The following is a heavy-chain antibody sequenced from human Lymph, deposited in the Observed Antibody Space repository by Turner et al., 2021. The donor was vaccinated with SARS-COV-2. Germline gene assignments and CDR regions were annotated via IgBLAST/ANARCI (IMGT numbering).Heavy chain of an antibody. J-gene: IGHJ5*02. D-gene: IGHD2-15*01. CDR2: ISGSGAST. CDR1: VFNFSSYT. V-gene: IGHV3-23*01. Sequence: EVQLLESGGGLVQPGGSLRLSCAASVFNFSSYTMSWVRQAPGKGLEWVSAISGSGASTYYADSVKGRFTISRDNSKNTLYLQMNSLRVEDTAVYYCAKDGYDGIYCGGGSCYSGWFDPWGQGTLVTVSS. CDR3: AKDGYDGIYCGGGSCYSGWFDP.